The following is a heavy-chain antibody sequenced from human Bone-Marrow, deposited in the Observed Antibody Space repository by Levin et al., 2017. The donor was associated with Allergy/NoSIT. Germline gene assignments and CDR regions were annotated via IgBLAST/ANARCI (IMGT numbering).Heavy chain of an antibody. CDR2: FYAGDSDA. CDR3: VRRGFYGSRNYYDDPIDH. V-gene: IGHV5-51*01. D-gene: IGHD3-10*01. Sequence: RGESLKISCEAYGYSFTHYWIGWVRQMPGKGLEWMGSFYAGDSDARYSPSFQGQVTISGDKSINTAYLQWSSLKASDTAMYYCVRRGFYGSRNYYDDPIDHWGQGTLVTVSS. J-gene: IGHJ4*02. CDR1: GYSFTHYW.